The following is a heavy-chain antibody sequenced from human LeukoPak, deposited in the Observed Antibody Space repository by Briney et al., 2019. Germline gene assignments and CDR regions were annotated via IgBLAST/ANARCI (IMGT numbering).Heavy chain of an antibody. CDR3: AKDLTMIYYFDY. D-gene: IGHD3-22*01. CDR2: ISGSGGST. Sequence: GGSLRLSCAASGFTFSSYAMSWVRQAPGKGLEWVSAISGSGGSTYYADSVKGRFTISRDNSKNTLYLQMNGLRAEDTAVYYCAKDLTMIYYFDYWGQGTLVTVSS. J-gene: IGHJ4*02. V-gene: IGHV3-23*01. CDR1: GFTFSSYA.